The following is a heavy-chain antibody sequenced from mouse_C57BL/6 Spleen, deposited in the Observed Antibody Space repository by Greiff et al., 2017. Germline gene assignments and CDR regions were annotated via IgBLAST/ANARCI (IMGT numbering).Heavy chain of an antibody. V-gene: IGHV1-26*01. CDR2: INPNNGGT. CDR1: GYTFTDYY. CDR3: ARSSVVASCYAMDY. D-gene: IGHD1-1*01. Sequence: VQLQQSGPELVKPGASVKISCKASGYTFTDYYMNWVKQSHGKSLEWIGDINPNNGGTSYNQKFKGKATLTVDKSSSTAYMELRSLTSEDSAVYYCARSSVVASCYAMDYWGQGTSVTVSS. J-gene: IGHJ4*01.